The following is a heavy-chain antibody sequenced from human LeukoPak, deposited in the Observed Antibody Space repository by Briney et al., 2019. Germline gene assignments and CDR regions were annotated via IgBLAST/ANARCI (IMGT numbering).Heavy chain of an antibody. CDR3: ARGGGMGSGWYSNYYYYYYMDV. CDR2: MNPNSGNT. CDR1: GYTFTSYD. J-gene: IGHJ6*03. V-gene: IGHV1-8*03. Sequence: GASVKVSCKASGYTFTSYDINWVRQATGQGLEWMGWMNPNSGNTGYAQKFQGRVTITRNTSISTAYMELSSLRSEDTAVYYCARGGGMGSGWYSNYYYYYYMDVWGKGTTVTVSS. D-gene: IGHD6-19*01.